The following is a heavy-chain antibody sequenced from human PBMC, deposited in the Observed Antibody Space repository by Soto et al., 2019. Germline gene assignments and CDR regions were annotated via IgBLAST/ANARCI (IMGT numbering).Heavy chain of an antibody. CDR1: CDSISRIDYY. J-gene: IGHJ3*02. V-gene: IGHV4-31*03. CDR2: IYFRGNT. D-gene: IGHD3-22*01. CDR3: AREGGSYDSGGYLIRGAFDI. Sequence: SDTLSLTCSVSCDSISRIDYYWTWIRQHPEKGLEWIGNIYFRGNTYYSPSLESRLTISVDTSKNQFSLKLTSVTAADTAVYYCAREGGSYDSGGYLIRGAFDIWGQGTMVTVSS.